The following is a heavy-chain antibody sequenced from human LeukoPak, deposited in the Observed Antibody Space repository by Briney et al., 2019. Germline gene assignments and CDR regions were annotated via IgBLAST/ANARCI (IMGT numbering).Heavy chain of an antibody. V-gene: IGHV1-2*02. D-gene: IGHD3/OR15-3a*01. CDR3: ARVLGRTDRYDGFDI. Sequence: GASVKVSCKASGYSFTSYYIHWVRQAPGQGLEWMGWINPNSGDPNYAEKFQGRVTMTRDTSIRTVFLNLPSLRSDDTAMYYCARVLGRTDRYDGFDIWGQGTVVTVSS. CDR2: INPNSGDP. J-gene: IGHJ3*02. CDR1: GYSFTSYY.